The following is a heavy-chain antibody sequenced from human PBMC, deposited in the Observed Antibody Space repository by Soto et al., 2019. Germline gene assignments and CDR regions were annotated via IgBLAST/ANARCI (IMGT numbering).Heavy chain of an antibody. D-gene: IGHD3-22*01. CDR3: AHIFLHSSGYSDWECYFDY. CDR1: GFSLSTSGVG. Sequence: SGPTLVNPTQTLTLTCTFSGFSLSTSGVGVGWIRQPPGKALEWLALIYWDDDKRYSPSLKSRLTITKDTSKNQVVLTMTNMDPVDTATYYCAHIFLHSSGYSDWECYFDYWGQGTLVTVSS. V-gene: IGHV2-5*02. CDR2: IYWDDDK. J-gene: IGHJ4*02.